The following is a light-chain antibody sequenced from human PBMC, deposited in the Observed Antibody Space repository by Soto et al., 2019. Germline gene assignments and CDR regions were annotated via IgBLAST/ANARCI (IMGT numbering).Light chain of an antibody. CDR3: QQYDNLSLT. CDR2: DAS. CDR1: LDITNY. V-gene: IGKV1-33*01. Sequence: DIQMTQSPPSLSASVGDRVTITCQASLDITNYLNWYQQKPGKAPKLLIYDASKLETGVSSRFSGSGSGTDFTLTITSLQPEDVATYYCQQYDNLSLTFGGGTKVEIK. J-gene: IGKJ4*01.